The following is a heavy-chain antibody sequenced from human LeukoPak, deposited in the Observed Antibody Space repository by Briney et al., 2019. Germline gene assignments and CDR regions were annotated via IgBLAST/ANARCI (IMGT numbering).Heavy chain of an antibody. Sequence: PSETLSLTCTVSGGSISSSYYYWGWIRQPPGKGLEWIGSIYYSGSTYYNPSLKSRVTISVDKSKNQFSLKLSSVTAADTAVYYCARKGSDYDFWSGPEPHNYFDYWGQGTLVTVSS. CDR1: GGSISSSYYY. CDR3: ARKGSDYDFWSGPEPHNYFDY. D-gene: IGHD3-3*01. J-gene: IGHJ4*02. CDR2: IYYSGST. V-gene: IGHV4-39*07.